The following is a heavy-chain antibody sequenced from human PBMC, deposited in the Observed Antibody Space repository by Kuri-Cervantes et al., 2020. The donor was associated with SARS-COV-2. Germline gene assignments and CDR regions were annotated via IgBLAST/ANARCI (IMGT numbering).Heavy chain of an antibody. J-gene: IGHJ4*02. V-gene: IGHV1-18*01. CDR2: INKGNT. D-gene: IGHD1-26*01. Sequence: ASVKVSCKASGYTFTSYGISWVRQAPGQGLQWMGWINKGNTKYAQKFQGRVTMTTDTSTRTAYMELKSLRADDTAMYYCARAGGGIVGANHFDYWGQGTLVTVSS. CDR3: ARAGGGIVGANHFDY. CDR1: GYTFTSYG.